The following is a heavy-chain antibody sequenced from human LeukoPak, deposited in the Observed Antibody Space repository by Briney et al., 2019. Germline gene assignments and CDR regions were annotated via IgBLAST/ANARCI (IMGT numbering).Heavy chain of an antibody. CDR3: AKEGDILTGYSYFDC. CDR2: ISGTGGNT. J-gene: IGHJ4*02. D-gene: IGHD3-9*01. CDR1: GFTSSKYA. Sequence: GGSLRLSCAASGFTSSKYAMSWVRQAPGKGLEWVSAISGTGGNTYYAHSVKGRFTISRDNSKSTLFLQMNSLRAEDTAVYYCAKEGDILTGYSYFDCWGQGTLVTVSS. V-gene: IGHV3-23*01.